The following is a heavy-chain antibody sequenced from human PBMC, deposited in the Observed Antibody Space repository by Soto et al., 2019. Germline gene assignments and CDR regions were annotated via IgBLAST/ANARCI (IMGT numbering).Heavy chain of an antibody. D-gene: IGHD3-22*01. CDR2: INAGNGNT. V-gene: IGHV1-3*01. CDR1: GSTFTSYA. J-gene: IGHJ4*02. CDR3: ARAAYYYESNGYYPGDY. Sequence: ASVKVSCKASGSTFTSYAMNWVRQAPGQRLEWMGWINAGNGNTKYSQKFQGRVTITRDTSASTAYMELSSLRSEDTAVYYCARAAYYYESNGYYPGDYWGQGTLVTVSS.